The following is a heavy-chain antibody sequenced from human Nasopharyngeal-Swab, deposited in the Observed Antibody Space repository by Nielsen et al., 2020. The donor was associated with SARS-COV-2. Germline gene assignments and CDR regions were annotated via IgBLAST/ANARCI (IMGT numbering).Heavy chain of an antibody. Sequence: GGSLRLSCAASGFTVSSNYMSWVRQAPGKGLEWVSVIYSGGRTYYADSVKGRFTISRDNSKNTLYLQVNSLRAEDTAVYYCASLRAGYYDSSGFHNWYFDLWGRGTLVTVSS. CDR2: IYSGGRT. J-gene: IGHJ2*01. D-gene: IGHD3-22*01. CDR1: GFTVSSNY. V-gene: IGHV3-66*01. CDR3: ASLRAGYYDSSGFHNWYFDL.